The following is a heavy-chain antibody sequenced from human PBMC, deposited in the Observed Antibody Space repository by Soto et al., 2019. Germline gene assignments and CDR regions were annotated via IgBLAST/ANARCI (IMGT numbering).Heavy chain of an antibody. Sequence: SLTCAVSGYSISSGHSWGWIRQPPGKGLEWIGSIFHTGSTYYNPSLKSRVTLSVDTSKNQFSLKLSSVTAADTAVYFCATLPRLDGMDVWGQGTTVTVPS. CDR1: GYSISSGHS. CDR3: ATLPRLDGMDV. J-gene: IGHJ6*02. V-gene: IGHV4-38-2*01. D-gene: IGHD6-25*01. CDR2: IFHTGST.